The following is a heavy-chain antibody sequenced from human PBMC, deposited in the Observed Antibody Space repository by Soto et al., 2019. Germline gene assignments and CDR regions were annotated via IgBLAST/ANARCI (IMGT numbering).Heavy chain of an antibody. CDR2: ISGSGGST. J-gene: IGHJ4*02. Sequence: EVQLLESGGGLVQPGGSLRLSCATSGFTFSSYAMSWVRQAPGKGLEWVSPISGSGGSTYYADSVKGRCTISRDNSKNTLSLQMNSLRAEDTAVYYCARGYDILSHFDYWGQGTLVTVSS. CDR1: GFTFSSYA. CDR3: ARGYDILSHFDY. D-gene: IGHD3-9*01. V-gene: IGHV3-23*01.